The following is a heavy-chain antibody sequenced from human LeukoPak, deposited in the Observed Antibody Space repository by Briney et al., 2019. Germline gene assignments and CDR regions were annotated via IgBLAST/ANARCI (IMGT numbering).Heavy chain of an antibody. CDR3: ARDGGGGPDYSNYPKRAQYYYYYGMDV. CDR2: ISSSSSTI. D-gene: IGHD4-11*01. J-gene: IGHJ6*02. V-gene: IGHV3-48*02. Sequence: QAGGSLRLSCAASGFTFSSYSMNWVRQAPGKGLEWVSYISSSSSTIYYADSVKGRFTISRDNAKNSLYLQMNSLRDEDTAVYYCARDGGGGPDYSNYPKRAQYYYYYGMDVWGQGTTVTVSS. CDR1: GFTFSSYS.